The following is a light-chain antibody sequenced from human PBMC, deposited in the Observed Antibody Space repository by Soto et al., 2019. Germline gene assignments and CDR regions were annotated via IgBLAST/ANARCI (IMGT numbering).Light chain of an antibody. CDR2: GNR. CDR1: NSNLGAGYD. V-gene: IGLV1-40*01. Sequence: QSVLTQPPSVSGAPGQRVTISCTGNNSNLGAGYDVHWYQQLPGAAPKLVIFGNRNRPSGVPERFSGSKSGTSASLAITGLQSEDEADYYCATWDDSVFVFGTGTKVTVL. CDR3: ATWDDSVFV. J-gene: IGLJ1*01.